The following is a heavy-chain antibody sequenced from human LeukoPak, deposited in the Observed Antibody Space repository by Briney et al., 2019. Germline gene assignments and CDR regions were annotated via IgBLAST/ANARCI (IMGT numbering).Heavy chain of an antibody. CDR1: GYTFTSYY. CDR3: ARGRRIYCSSTSCYNKGRYAFDI. D-gene: IGHD2-2*02. CDR2: INPSGGST. J-gene: IGHJ3*02. Sequence: ASVKVSCKASGYTFTSYYMHWVRQAPGQGLEWMGIINPSGGSTSYAQKFQGRVTMTRDTSKNQFSLKLSSVTAADTAVYYCARGRRIYCSSTSCYNKGRYAFDIWGQGTMVTVSS. V-gene: IGHV1-46*01.